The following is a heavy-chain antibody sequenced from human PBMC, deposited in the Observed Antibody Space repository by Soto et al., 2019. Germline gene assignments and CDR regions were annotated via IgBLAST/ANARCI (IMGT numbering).Heavy chain of an antibody. V-gene: IGHV4-31*03. CDR1: GGSISSGGYY. J-gene: IGHJ4*02. CDR3: AGIYSGSPGGTLRY. D-gene: IGHD1-26*01. Sequence: QVQLQESGPGLVKPSQTLSLTCTVSGGSISSGGYYWSWIRQHPGKGLEWIGYIYYCGSTYYNPYLKSRVTKSVETSKNHFSLKPSAVTAADTAVYYCAGIYSGSPGGTLRYWGQGTLVTVSS. CDR2: IYYCGST.